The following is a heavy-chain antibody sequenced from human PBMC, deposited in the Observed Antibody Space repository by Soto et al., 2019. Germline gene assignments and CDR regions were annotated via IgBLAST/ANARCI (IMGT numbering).Heavy chain of an antibody. CDR3: ARGRDCSSTSCYTPSTTNEPLLWFDP. CDR2: INHSGST. V-gene: IGHV4-34*01. Sequence: QVQLQQWGAGQLKPSETLSLTCAVYGGSFSGYYWSWIRQPPGKGLEWIGEINHSGSTNYNPSLKSRVTISVDTSKNQSSLKLSSVTAADTAVYYCARGRDCSSTSCYTPSTTNEPLLWFDPWGQGTLVTVSS. CDR1: GGSFSGYY. J-gene: IGHJ5*02. D-gene: IGHD2-2*02.